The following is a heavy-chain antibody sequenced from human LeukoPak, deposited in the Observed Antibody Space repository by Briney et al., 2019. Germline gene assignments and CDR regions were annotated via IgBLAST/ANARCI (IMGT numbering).Heavy chain of an antibody. CDR3: ASPNCSGGSCYFNS. CDR1: GGSISSYY. Sequence: SETLSLTCTLPGGSISSYYWSWIRQPPGKGLEWIGYIYYSGSTNYNPSHKSRVTITVDTSKNQFSLNLSSVTAADTAVYYCASPNCSGGSCYFNSWGQGTLVTVSS. CDR2: IYYSGST. J-gene: IGHJ4*02. V-gene: IGHV4-59*01. D-gene: IGHD2-15*01.